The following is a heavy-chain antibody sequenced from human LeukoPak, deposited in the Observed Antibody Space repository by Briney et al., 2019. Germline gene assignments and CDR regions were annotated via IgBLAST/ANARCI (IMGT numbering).Heavy chain of an antibody. CDR2: IRSKIDGGAT. D-gene: IGHD2-21*01. J-gene: IGHJ4*02. V-gene: IGHV3-15*07. CDR3: SITDY. Sequence: GGSLRLSCAASGFNVNNARMSWVSQAPGKGLEWVGRIRSKIDGGATDYAAPVKGRFTISRDDSKNTLYLQINSLKIEDTAMYYTSITDYWGQGTLVTVSS. CDR1: GFNVNNAR.